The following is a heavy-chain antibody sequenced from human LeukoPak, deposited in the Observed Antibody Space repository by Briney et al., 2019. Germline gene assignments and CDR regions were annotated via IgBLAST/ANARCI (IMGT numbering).Heavy chain of an antibody. J-gene: IGHJ4*02. CDR2: IYNSGTT. Sequence: SETLSLTCSVSFGSIRDYYWSWIRQPPGKGLEWTGYIYNSGTTSYNPSLKGQVTISVDTSKNQFSLKLSSVTAADTAVYYCARGIPHYCSSTTCPNDYWGQGTLVTVSS. CDR3: ARGIPHYCSSTTCPNDY. V-gene: IGHV4-59*01. CDR1: FGSIRDYY. D-gene: IGHD2-2*01.